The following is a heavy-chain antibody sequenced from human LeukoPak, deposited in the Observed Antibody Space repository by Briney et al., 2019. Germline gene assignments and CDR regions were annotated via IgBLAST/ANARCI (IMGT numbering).Heavy chain of an antibody. CDR2: ISAYNGNT. V-gene: IGHV1-18*01. J-gene: IGHJ4*02. D-gene: IGHD3-22*01. Sequence: GASVKASCKASGYTFTSYGISWVRQAPGQGLEWMGWISAYNGNTNYAHKLQGRVTMTTDTSTRTAYLELRSLRSDDTAVYYCARSRQLETYYYDSSGYPPFDYWGQGTLVTVSS. CDR3: ARSRQLETYYYDSSGYPPFDY. CDR1: GYTFTSYG.